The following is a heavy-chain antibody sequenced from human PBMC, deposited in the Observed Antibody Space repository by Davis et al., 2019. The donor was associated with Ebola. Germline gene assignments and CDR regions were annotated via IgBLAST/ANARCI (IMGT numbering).Heavy chain of an antibody. CDR1: GFTFSSYS. CDR3: ARSGLSFGVVKYHYGMDA. D-gene: IGHD3-3*01. CDR2: ISSSSSYI. Sequence: GGSLRLSCAASGFTFSSYSMNWVRQAPGKGPEWVSSISSSSSYIYYADSVKGRFTISRDNSKKTMYLQMNSLRGEDTAVYYCARSGLSFGVVKYHYGMDAWGKGTTVTVSS. V-gene: IGHV3-21*04. J-gene: IGHJ6*04.